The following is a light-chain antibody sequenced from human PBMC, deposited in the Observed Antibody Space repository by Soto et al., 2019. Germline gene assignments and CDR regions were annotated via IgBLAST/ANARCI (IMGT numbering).Light chain of an antibody. Sequence: EIQLTQFPSSLSAYVGDRVTITCRASQGISNYLAWYQQKPGKVPKLLIYAASTLQSGVPSRFSGSGSGTDFTLTISSLQPEDVATYYCQKHQGTFGQGTKVDIK. CDR3: QKHQGT. J-gene: IGKJ1*01. CDR1: QGISNY. CDR2: AAS. V-gene: IGKV1-27*01.